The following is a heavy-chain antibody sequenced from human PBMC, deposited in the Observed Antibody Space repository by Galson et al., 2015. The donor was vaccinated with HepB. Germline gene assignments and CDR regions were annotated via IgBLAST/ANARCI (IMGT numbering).Heavy chain of an antibody. D-gene: IGHD3-22*01. V-gene: IGHV3-64D*06. CDR3: VKEDNNYDSSPMGY. CDR1: GFTFSNYA. Sequence: SLRLSCAASGFTFSNYAMHWVRQAPGKGLQYVSSISDNGANTYYTDSVKGRFTISRDNSKNTLYLQMSSLRAEDTALYYCVKEDNNYDSSPMGYWGQGTLVTVSS. CDR2: ISDNGANT. J-gene: IGHJ4*02.